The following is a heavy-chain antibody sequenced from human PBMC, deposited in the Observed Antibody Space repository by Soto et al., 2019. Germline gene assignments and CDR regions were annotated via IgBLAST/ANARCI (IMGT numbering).Heavy chain of an antibody. CDR3: ARAGGLGAVAVDV. Sequence: SETLSLTCAVSGGSISSGGYSWSWIRQPPGKSLEWIGYIYHSGSTYYNPSLKSRVTISVDRSKNQFSLKLSSVTAADTAVYYCARAGGLGAVAVDVWGQGTLVTGSS. J-gene: IGHJ4*02. CDR2: IYHSGST. D-gene: IGHD6-19*01. CDR1: GGSISSGGYS. V-gene: IGHV4-30-2*01.